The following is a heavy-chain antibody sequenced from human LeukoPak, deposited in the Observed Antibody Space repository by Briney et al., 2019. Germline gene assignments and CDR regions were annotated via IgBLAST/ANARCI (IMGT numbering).Heavy chain of an antibody. V-gene: IGHV1-18*01. D-gene: IGHD3-16*02. CDR1: GYTFTSYG. CDR3: ARGPYYDYVWGSYRMDNHYFDY. CDR2: ISAYSGNT. J-gene: IGHJ4*02. Sequence: ASVKVSCKASGYTFTSYGISWVRQAPGQGLEWMGWISAYSGNTNYAQKLQGRVTMTTDTSTSTAYMELRSLRSDDTAVYYCARGPYYDYVWGSYRMDNHYFDYWGQGTLVTVSS.